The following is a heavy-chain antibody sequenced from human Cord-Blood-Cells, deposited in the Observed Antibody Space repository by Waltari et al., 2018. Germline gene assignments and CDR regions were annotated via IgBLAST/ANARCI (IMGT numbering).Heavy chain of an antibody. CDR3: ARGAYGSGSYYAFDI. CDR1: GYTFTGYY. CDR2: IKPNGGGT. D-gene: IGHD3-10*01. V-gene: IGHV1-2*02. J-gene: IGHJ3*02. Sequence: QVQLVQSGAEVKKPGASVKVSCKASGYTFTGYYMHWVRQAPGQGLEVMGWIKPNGGGTNYAQNFKGGVTMTRDTSSSTAYMELSRLRSDDTAVYYCARGAYGSGSYYAFDIWGQGTMVTVSS.